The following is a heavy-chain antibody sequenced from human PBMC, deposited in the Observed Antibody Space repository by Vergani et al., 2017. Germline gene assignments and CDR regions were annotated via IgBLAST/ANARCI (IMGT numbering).Heavy chain of an antibody. V-gene: IGHV3-30*18. Sequence: QVQLVESGGGVVQPGRSLRLSCAASGFTFSSYGMHWVRQAPGKGLEWVAVISYDGSNKYYADSVKGRFTISRDNSTNTLYLQMNSLRAEDTAVYYCAKDFIVDIVADYYYGMDVWGQGTTVTVSS. J-gene: IGHJ6*02. D-gene: IGHD5-12*01. CDR3: AKDFIVDIVADYYYGMDV. CDR2: ISYDGSNK. CDR1: GFTFSSYG.